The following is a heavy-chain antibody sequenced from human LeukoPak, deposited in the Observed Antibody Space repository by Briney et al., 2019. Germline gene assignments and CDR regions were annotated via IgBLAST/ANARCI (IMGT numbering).Heavy chain of an antibody. D-gene: IGHD1-1*01. J-gene: IGHJ4*02. V-gene: IGHV3-23*01. CDR2: ISGSGSNT. CDR3: ARDTNWNDGRRFDY. Sequence: GGSLRLSCAASGFAFSTYAMSWVRQAPGKGLGWVSSISGSGSNTYYADSVKGQFTISRASSKNTLYLQMNSLRAEDTAVYYCARDTNWNDGRRFDYWGQGTLVTVSS. CDR1: GFAFSTYA.